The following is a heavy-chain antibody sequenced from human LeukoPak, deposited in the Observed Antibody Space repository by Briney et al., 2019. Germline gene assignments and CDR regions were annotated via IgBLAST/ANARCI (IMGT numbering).Heavy chain of an antibody. CDR2: IIPIFGTA. D-gene: IGHD3-10*01. CDR1: GGTFSSYA. V-gene: IGHV1-69*13. CDR3: TTAGPPSLRGPGVDY. J-gene: IGHJ4*02. Sequence: SVKVSCKASGGTFSSYAISWVRQAPGQGLEWMGGIIPIFGTANYAQKFQGRVTITADESTSTAYMELSSLRSEDTAVYYCTTAGPPSLRGPGVDYWGQGTLVTVSS.